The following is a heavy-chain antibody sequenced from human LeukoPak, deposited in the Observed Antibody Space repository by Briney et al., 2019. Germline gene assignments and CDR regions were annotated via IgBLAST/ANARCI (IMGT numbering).Heavy chain of an antibody. CDR3: ARKDIGAYYYYMDV. CDR2: INWNGGST. J-gene: IGHJ6*03. Sequence: GGSLRLSCAASGFTFDDYGMSWVRQAPGKGLEWVSGINWNGGSTGYADSVKGRFTISRDNAKNSLYLQMNSLRAEDTALYYCARKDIGAYYYYMDVWGKGTTVTVSS. V-gene: IGHV3-20*04. CDR1: GFTFDDYG. D-gene: IGHD2-15*01.